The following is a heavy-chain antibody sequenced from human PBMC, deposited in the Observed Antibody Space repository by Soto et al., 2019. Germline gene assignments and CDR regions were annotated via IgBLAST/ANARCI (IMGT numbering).Heavy chain of an antibody. Sequence: PSVKVSCKASGGTFSSYAISWVRQAPGQGLEWMGGIIPIFGTANYAQKFQGRVTITADESTSTAYMELSSLRSEDTAVYYCARGLIAARLYYGMDVWGQGTTVTVSS. J-gene: IGHJ6*02. CDR3: ARGLIAARLYYGMDV. D-gene: IGHD6-6*01. V-gene: IGHV1-69*13. CDR1: GGTFSSYA. CDR2: IIPIFGTA.